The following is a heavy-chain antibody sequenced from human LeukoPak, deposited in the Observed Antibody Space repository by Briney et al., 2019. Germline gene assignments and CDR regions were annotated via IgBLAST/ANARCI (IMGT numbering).Heavy chain of an antibody. V-gene: IGHV1-46*01. Sequence: GASVKVSCKASGYTFTNYNMHWVRQAPGQGLEWMGTINPSGYSANFAQKFQGRVTMTSDTSTSTVYMELSSLRSEDTAVYYRARVTSTSWYECFDYWGQGTLVTVSS. D-gene: IGHD6-13*01. CDR1: GYTFTNYN. CDR3: ARVTSTSWYECFDY. CDR2: INPSGYSA. J-gene: IGHJ4*02.